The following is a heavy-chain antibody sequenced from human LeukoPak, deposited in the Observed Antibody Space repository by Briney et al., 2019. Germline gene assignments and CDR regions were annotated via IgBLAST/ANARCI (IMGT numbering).Heavy chain of an antibody. CDR3: ARDLYLGTYNLDY. CDR1: GYTFTGYY. V-gene: IGHV1-2*02. CDR2: INPNSGGT. Sequence: ASVKVSCKASGYTFTGYYMHWVRQAPGQGLEWMGWINPNSGGTNYAQKFQGRVTMTRDTSISTAYMELSRLRSDVTAVYYCARDLYLGTYNLDYWGQGTLVTVSS. D-gene: IGHD1-1*01. J-gene: IGHJ4*02.